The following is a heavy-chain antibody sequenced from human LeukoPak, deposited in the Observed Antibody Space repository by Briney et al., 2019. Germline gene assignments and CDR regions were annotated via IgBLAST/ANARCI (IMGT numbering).Heavy chain of an antibody. CDR3: ARGLEFGDAFDI. CDR2: IYYTGST. CDR1: GGSISRDY. J-gene: IGHJ3*02. D-gene: IGHD3-10*01. V-gene: IGHV4-59*01. Sequence: SETLSLTCTVSGGSISRDYWSLIRQPPGKGLEWIGYIYYTGSTNYNPPLNSRVTISLETSKNQFSLNLSSVTAADTAVYYCARGLEFGDAFDIWGQGTMVTVSS.